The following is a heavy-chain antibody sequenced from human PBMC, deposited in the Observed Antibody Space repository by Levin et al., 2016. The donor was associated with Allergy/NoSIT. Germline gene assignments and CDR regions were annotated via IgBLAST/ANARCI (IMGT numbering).Heavy chain of an antibody. CDR3: VRAVWMLRGAAPSTSDAFDI. CDR2: IYHSGST. V-gene: IGHV4-30-2*01. D-gene: IGHD3-10*01. CDR1: GGSISSDGYS. J-gene: IGHJ3*02. Sequence: SETLSLTCAVSGGSISSDGYSWSWIRQPPGKGLEWIGYIYHSGSTDYNASLKSRVTISVDRSKNQFSLKLSSVTAADTAVYYCVRAVWMLRGAAPSTSDAFDIWGQGTMVTVSS.